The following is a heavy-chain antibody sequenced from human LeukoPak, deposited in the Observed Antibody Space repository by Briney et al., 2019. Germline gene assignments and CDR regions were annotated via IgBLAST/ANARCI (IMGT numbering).Heavy chain of an antibody. V-gene: IGHV4-38-2*02. D-gene: IGHD1-26*01. CDR1: GYSISSGYY. CDR3: ARDIGNGGSFSFDY. CDR2: IYHSGST. J-gene: IGHJ4*02. Sequence: PSETLSLTCAVSGYSISSGYYWGWIRQPPGKGLEWIGSIYHSGSTCYNPSLKSRVTISVDTSKNQFSLKLSSVTAADTAVYYCARDIGNGGSFSFDYWGQGTLVTVSS.